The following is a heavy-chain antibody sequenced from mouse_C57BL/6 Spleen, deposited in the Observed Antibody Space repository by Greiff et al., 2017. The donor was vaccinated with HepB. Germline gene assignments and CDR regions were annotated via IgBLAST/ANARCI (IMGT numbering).Heavy chain of an antibody. CDR3: ARIDNWYFDV. CDR1: GYAFSSSW. J-gene: IGHJ1*03. Sequence: QVQLQQSGPELVKPGASVKISCKASGYAFSSSWMNWVKQRPGKGLEWIGRIYPGDGDTNYNGKFKGKATLTADKSSSTAYMQLSSLTSEDSAVYFCARIDNWYFDVWGTGTTVTVSS. CDR2: IYPGDGDT. V-gene: IGHV1-82*01.